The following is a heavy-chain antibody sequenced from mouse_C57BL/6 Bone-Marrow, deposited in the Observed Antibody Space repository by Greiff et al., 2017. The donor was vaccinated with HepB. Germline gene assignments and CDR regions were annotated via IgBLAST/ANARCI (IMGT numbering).Heavy chain of an antibody. J-gene: IGHJ4*01. CDR1: GFSLTSYA. V-gene: IGHV2-9-1*01. CDR2: IWTGGGT. D-gene: IGHD2-3*01. Sequence: VQGVESGPGLVAPSQSLSITCTVSGFSLTSYAISWVRQPPGKGLEWLGVIWTGGGTNYNSALKSRLSISKDNSKSQVFLKMNSLQTDDTARYYCARKSPLYDSYAMDYWGQGTSVTVSS. CDR3: ARKSPLYDSYAMDY.